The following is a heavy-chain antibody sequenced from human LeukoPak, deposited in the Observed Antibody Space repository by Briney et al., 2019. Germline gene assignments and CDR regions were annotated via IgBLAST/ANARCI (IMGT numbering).Heavy chain of an antibody. V-gene: IGHV1-2*02. CDR1: GYTFTDYY. J-gene: IGHJ4*02. CDR3: ARGGSDYYLDS. CDR2: IYPDSGGT. D-gene: IGHD3-10*01. Sequence: AASVTVSCTAPGYTFTDYYMHWVRQAPGHGLEWMGWIYPDSGGTNSAQKFQGRVTMTRDTSISTAYMGLSRLTSDDTAVYYCARGGSDYYLDSWGQGTLVTVSS.